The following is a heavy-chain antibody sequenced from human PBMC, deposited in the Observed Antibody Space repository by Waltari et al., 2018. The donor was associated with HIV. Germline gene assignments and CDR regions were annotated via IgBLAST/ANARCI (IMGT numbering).Heavy chain of an antibody. V-gene: IGHV4-59*01. CDR1: GRSISSYY. CDR2: IYYSGST. J-gene: IGHJ4*02. D-gene: IGHD3-22*01. CDR3: AREKLSNYYDSSGYDY. Sequence: QVQLQESGPGLVKPSETLSLTCTVSGRSISSYYWSWIRQSPGKGLEWIGYIYYSGSTNYNPSLKSRVTISVDTSKNQFSLKLSSVTAADTAVYYCAREKLSNYYDSSGYDYWGQGTLVTVSS.